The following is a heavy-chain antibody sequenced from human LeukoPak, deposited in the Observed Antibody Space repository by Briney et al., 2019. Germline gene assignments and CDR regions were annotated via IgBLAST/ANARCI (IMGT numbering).Heavy chain of an antibody. D-gene: IGHD6-19*01. CDR1: GYTFTSYD. CDR3: ARGLPQWLVRKNAFDT. J-gene: IGHJ3*02. CDR2: MNPNSGNT. Sequence: ASVKVSCKASGYTFTSYDINWVRQATGQGLEWMGWMNPNSGNTGYAQTFQGRVTMTRNTSISTAYMELSSLRSEDTAVYYCARGLPQWLVRKNAFDTWGQGTMVTVSS. V-gene: IGHV1-8*01.